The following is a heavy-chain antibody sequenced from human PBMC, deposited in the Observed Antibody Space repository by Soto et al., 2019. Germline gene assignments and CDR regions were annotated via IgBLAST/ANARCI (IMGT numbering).Heavy chain of an antibody. J-gene: IGHJ5*02. CDR2: IYYSGST. D-gene: IGHD3-16*02. V-gene: IGHV4-59*08. Sequence: SETLSLTCTVSGGSISSYYWSWIRQPPGKGLEWIGYIYYSGSTNYNPSLKSRVTISVDTSKNQFSLKLSSVTAADTAVYYCSRIVWSYRTWFDPWGQGTQVTVSS. CDR3: SRIVWSYRTWFDP. CDR1: GGSISSYY.